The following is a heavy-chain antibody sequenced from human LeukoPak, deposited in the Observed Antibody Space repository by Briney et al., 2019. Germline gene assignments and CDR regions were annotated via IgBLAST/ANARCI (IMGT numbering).Heavy chain of an antibody. CDR2: IIPILSIA. Sequence: SVKVSCKASGGTFISYTISWVRQAPGQGLEWMGGIIPILSIANYAQKFQGRVTITADKSTSTAYMELSSLRSEDTAVYYCARDQDYDSSGPSWFDPWGQGTLVTVSS. J-gene: IGHJ5*02. V-gene: IGHV1-69*10. CDR1: GGTFISYT. CDR3: ARDQDYDSSGPSWFDP. D-gene: IGHD3-22*01.